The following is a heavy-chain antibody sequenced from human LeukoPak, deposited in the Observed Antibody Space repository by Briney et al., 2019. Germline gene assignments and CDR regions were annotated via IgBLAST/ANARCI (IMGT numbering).Heavy chain of an antibody. CDR2: IGSDSGGI. CDR3: AKYRTTSAPPRNFDY. J-gene: IGHJ4*02. D-gene: IGHD1-14*01. Sequence: GGSLRLSCAASGFTFSSYAMSWVRQAPGRGLEWVSVIGSDSGGIVYADSVKGRFTISRDNSKKTLYLQMNSLRADDTAVYYCAKYRTTSAPPRNFDYWGQGTLVTVSS. V-gene: IGHV3-23*01. CDR1: GFTFSSYA.